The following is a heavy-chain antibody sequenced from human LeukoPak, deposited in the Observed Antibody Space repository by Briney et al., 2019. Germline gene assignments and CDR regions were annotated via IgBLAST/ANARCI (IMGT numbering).Heavy chain of an antibody. CDR2: IYYSGST. CDR3: ARDTYYDFWSGYYGIDP. CDR1: GGSISSSGYY. D-gene: IGHD3-3*01. J-gene: IGHJ5*02. V-gene: IGHV4-39*07. Sequence: SETLSLTCTVSGGSISSSGYYWAWIRQPPGKGLECIGSIYYSGSTNYNPSLKSRVTISVDTSKNQFSLKLSSVTAADTAVYYCARDTYYDFWSGYYGIDPWGQGTLVTVSS.